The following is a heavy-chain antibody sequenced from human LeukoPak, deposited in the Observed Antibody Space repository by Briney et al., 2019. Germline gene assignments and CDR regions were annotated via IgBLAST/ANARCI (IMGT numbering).Heavy chain of an antibody. Sequence: SETLSLTCSVSGGSIYSSSSYWRWIRRPPGKGLEWIATIHYSGSTNDNPALKSRVTKSVDTTKNQFSLKLSAWTGADTAVYYCARGTMVRAVFDYWGQGTLVTVSS. J-gene: IGHJ4*02. CDR2: IHYSGST. D-gene: IGHD3-10*01. CDR1: GGSIYSSSSY. CDR3: ARGTMVRAVFDY. V-gene: IGHV4-39*01.